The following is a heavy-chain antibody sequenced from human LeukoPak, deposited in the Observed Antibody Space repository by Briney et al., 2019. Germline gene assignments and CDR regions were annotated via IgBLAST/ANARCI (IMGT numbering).Heavy chain of an antibody. CDR2: ISSSGSTI. J-gene: IGHJ4*02. CDR1: GFTFSDYY. Sequence: GGSLRLSCAASGFTFSDYYMSWIRQAPGKGLEWVSYISSSGSTIYYADSVKGRFTISRDNSKNTLYLQMNSLRAEDTAVYYCAKEGGTVTSFDYWGQGTLVTVSS. D-gene: IGHD4-17*01. CDR3: AKEGGTVTSFDY. V-gene: IGHV3-11*04.